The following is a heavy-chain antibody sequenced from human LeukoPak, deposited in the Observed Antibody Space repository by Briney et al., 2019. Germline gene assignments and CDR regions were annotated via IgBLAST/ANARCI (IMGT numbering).Heavy chain of an antibody. CDR2: IYYSGST. J-gene: IGHJ4*02. CDR1: GGSISSSSYY. D-gene: IGHD2-21*02. CDR3: ARESVDCSSYTGDCYRVIDY. Sequence: KASETLSLTCTVSGGSISSSSYYWGWIRQPPGKGLEWIGSIYYSGSTYYNPSLKSRVTISVDTSKNQFSLKLSSVTAADTAVYYCARESVDCSSYTGDCYRVIDYWGQGTLVTVSS. V-gene: IGHV4-39*07.